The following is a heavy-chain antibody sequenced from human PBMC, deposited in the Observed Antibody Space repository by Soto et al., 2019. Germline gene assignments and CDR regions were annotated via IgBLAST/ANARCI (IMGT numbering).Heavy chain of an antibody. CDR2: IIPIFGTA. CDR3: ARGITRHGIAAAAFDY. Sequence: QVQLVQSGAEVKKPGSSVKVSCKASGGTFSSYAISWVRQAPGQGLEWMGGIIPIFGTANYAHKFQGRVTITADKSTSTAYMELSSLRSEDTAVYYCARGITRHGIAAAAFDYWGQGTLVTVSS. D-gene: IGHD6-13*01. V-gene: IGHV1-69*06. J-gene: IGHJ4*02. CDR1: GGTFSSYA.